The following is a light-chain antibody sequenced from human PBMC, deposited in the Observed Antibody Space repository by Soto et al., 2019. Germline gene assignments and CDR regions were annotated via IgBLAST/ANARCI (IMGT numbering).Light chain of an antibody. CDR1: QSLLHSNGYNY. CDR2: LGS. Sequence: VVTQSPLSLPVTLGQPASISCRSNQSLLHSNGYNYLDWYLQKPGQSPQLLIYLGSNRASGVPDRFSGSGSGTDFTLKISRVEAEDVGVYYCMQALQTPITFGQGTRLEN. J-gene: IGKJ5*01. CDR3: MQALQTPIT. V-gene: IGKV2-28*01.